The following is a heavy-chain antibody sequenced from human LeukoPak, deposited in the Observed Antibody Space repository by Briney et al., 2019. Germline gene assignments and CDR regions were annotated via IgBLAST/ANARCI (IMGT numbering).Heavy chain of an antibody. Sequence: PSETLSLTCTVSGGSISSYYWSWIRQPAGKGLEWIGRIYTSGSTNYNPSLKSRVTMSVDTSKNQFSLKPSSVTAADTAVYYCARASRDGYKEHFDYWGQGTLVTVSS. V-gene: IGHV4-4*07. D-gene: IGHD5-12*01. J-gene: IGHJ4*02. CDR3: ARASRDGYKEHFDY. CDR1: GGSISSYY. CDR2: IYTSGST.